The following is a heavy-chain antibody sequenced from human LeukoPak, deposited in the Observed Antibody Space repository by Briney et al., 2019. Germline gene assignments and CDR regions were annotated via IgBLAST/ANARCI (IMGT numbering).Heavy chain of an antibody. J-gene: IGHJ4*02. CDR2: VSGSGSLK. CDR3: AKDRSTGFYYLDS. V-gene: IGHV3-23*01. D-gene: IGHD6-19*01. CDR1: GFTFTHHA. Sequence: GGSLRLSCAGSGFTFTHHALSWVRQAPGKGLEWVSTVSGSGSLKFYADSVKGRFTISRDNSENTLYLQMSCLSTEDTALYYCAKDRSTGFYYLDSWGQGTLVTVSS.